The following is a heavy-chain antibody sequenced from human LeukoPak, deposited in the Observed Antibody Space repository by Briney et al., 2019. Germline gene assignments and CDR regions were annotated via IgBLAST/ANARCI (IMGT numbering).Heavy chain of an antibody. CDR3: ARYFDWPWAFDV. J-gene: IGHJ3*01. Sequence: SETLSLTCTLSLLSVTSPTYCCTWLRHPPGKGLEWLGYIYYSGNTNYNPSLKSRVTMSVDTSKNQFSLKLTSVTAADTAVYYCARYFDWPWAFDVWGQGAMVTVSS. CDR1: LLSVTSPTYC. D-gene: IGHD3-9*01. V-gene: IGHV4-61*01. CDR2: IYYSGNT.